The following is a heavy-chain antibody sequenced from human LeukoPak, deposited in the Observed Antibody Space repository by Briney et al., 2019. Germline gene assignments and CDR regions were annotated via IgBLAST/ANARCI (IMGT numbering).Heavy chain of an antibody. Sequence: GGSLRLSCTASGFTFSIYSMNWVRQAPGKGLVWVSHINSDGSSTTYANSVKGRFTISRDNAKNTLYLQMSSLRAEDMAVYYSARAEFYYAWSFDYWGQGTLVTVSS. J-gene: IGHJ4*02. V-gene: IGHV3-74*03. D-gene: IGHD3-10*01. CDR1: GFTFSIYS. CDR3: ARAEFYYAWSFDY. CDR2: INSDGSST.